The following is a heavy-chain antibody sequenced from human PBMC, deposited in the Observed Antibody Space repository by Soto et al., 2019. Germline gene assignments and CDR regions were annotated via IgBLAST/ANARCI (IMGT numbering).Heavy chain of an antibody. D-gene: IGHD3-9*01. CDR1: GYTFTNFG. J-gene: IGHJ4*02. Sequence: ASVKVSCKASGYTFTNFGISWVRQAPGQGLEWMGWISAHNGNTNYAQNFQGRVTMTTDTSTSTAYMELRSLRSEDTAVYYCARNLMDYDILTAYYMAYYFDYWGQGTLVTVSS. CDR3: ARNLMDYDILTAYYMAYYFDY. V-gene: IGHV1-18*01. CDR2: ISAHNGNT.